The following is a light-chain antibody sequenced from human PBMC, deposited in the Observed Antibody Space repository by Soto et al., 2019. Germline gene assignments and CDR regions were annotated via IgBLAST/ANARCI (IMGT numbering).Light chain of an antibody. CDR3: QQSFRPLWT. CDR1: QSISNY. CDR2: AAS. J-gene: IGKJ1*01. Sequence: DIQMTQSPSSLSASVGDRVTITCRASQSISNYLNWYQQKPGKAPKLLIYAASSMQSGVPSRFSGSGSETDFTLTIISLQPDDSATYYCQQSFRPLWTFGQGTKVEV. V-gene: IGKV1-39*01.